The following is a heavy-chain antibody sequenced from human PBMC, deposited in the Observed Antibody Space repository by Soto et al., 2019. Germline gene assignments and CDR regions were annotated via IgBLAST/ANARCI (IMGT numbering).Heavy chain of an antibody. Sequence: SETLSLTCTVSGGSISSYYWSWIRQPPGKGLEWIEYIHINGRTNHNPSLKSRVTLSVDTSKNQVSLKLSSVTAADTAVYYCARIPYIGVVVPAENYYYGMDVRGQGTTVTVSS. D-gene: IGHD2-2*01. CDR2: IHINGRT. V-gene: IGHV4-59*01. J-gene: IGHJ6*02. CDR3: ARIPYIGVVVPAENYYYGMDV. CDR1: GGSISSYY.